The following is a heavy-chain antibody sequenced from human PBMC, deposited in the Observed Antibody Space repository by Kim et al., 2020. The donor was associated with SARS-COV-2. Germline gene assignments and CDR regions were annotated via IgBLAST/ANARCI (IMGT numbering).Heavy chain of an antibody. V-gene: IGHV1-58*01. D-gene: IGHD3-22*01. CDR2: IVVGSGNT. Sequence: SVKVSCKASGFTFTSSAVQWVRQARGQRLEWIGWIVVGSGNTNYAQKFQERVTITRDMSTSTAYMELSSLRSEDTAMYYCAADSSGYYDAFDIWGQGTMVTVSS. CDR3: AADSSGYYDAFDI. J-gene: IGHJ3*02. CDR1: GFTFTSSA.